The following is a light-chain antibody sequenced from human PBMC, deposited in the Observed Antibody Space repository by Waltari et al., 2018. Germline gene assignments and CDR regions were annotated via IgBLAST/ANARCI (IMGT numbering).Light chain of an antibody. J-gene: IGLJ3*02. V-gene: IGLV2-23*01. Sequence: QSALTQPASVSGSPGQSITISCTGTSSDVGSYNLVSWYQQHPGKAPKLRIYEDNKRPSGVFKRVSGSNSGNTASRTIAGLQAEDEADYDCFAYAGSAIWVFGGGTKLTVL. CDR1: SSDVGSYNL. CDR3: FAYAGSAIWV. CDR2: EDN.